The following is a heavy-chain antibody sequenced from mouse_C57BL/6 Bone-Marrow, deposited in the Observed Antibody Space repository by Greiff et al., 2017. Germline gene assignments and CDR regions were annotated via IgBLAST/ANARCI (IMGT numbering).Heavy chain of an antibody. CDR1: GYTFTSYW. J-gene: IGHJ4*01. V-gene: IGHV1-69*01. Sequence: QVQLQQPGAELVMPGASVKLSCKASGYTFTSYWMHWVKQRPGQGLEWIGEIDPSDSYTNYNQKFKGKSTLTVDKSSSTAYMQLSSLTSEDSAVYYCARDPLYYGNLYYAMDYGGKGPSVTVSS. D-gene: IGHD2-1*01. CDR3: ARDPLYYGNLYYAMDY. CDR2: IDPSDSYT.